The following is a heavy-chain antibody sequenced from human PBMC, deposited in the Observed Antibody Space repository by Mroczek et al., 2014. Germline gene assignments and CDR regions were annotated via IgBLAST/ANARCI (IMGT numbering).Heavy chain of an antibody. Sequence: QVQRGAVWGRRGPAWRSLRLSCAASGFTFSSYAMHWVRQAPGKGLEWVAVISYDGSNKYYADSVKGRFTISRDNSKNTLYLQMNSLRAEDTAVYYCARDLPGVLRFLEWLSSSRFDYWGQGTLVTVSS. CDR3: ARDLPGVLRFLEWLSSSRFDY. CDR1: GFTFSSYA. D-gene: IGHD3-3*01. CDR2: ISYDGSNK. V-gene: IGHV3-30-3*01. J-gene: IGHJ4*02.